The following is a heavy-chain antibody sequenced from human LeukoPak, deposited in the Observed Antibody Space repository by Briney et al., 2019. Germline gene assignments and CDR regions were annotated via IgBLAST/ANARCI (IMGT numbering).Heavy chain of an antibody. V-gene: IGHV5-51*01. CDR3: ARHMTTVISPFDY. Sequence: GESLKISCKGSGCSFTSYWIGWVRQMPGKGLDWMGIIYPGDSDTRYSPSFQGQVTISADRSTSTAYLQWSSLKASDTAMYYCARHMTTVISPFDYWGQGSLVTVSS. D-gene: IGHD4-23*01. CDR1: GCSFTSYW. CDR2: IYPGDSDT. J-gene: IGHJ4*02.